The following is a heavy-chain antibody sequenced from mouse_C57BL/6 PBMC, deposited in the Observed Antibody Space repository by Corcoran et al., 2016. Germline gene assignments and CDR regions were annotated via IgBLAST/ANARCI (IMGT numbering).Heavy chain of an antibody. CDR3: ARGGLYGRSYLGV. CDR1: GYTFTTYG. D-gene: IGHD1-1*01. J-gene: IGHJ1*03. V-gene: IGHV9-3*01. CDR2: INTYSGVP. Sequence: QIQLVQSGPELKKPGETVKISCKAYGYTFTTYGMSWVKQAPGKGLKWMGWINTYSGVPTYADDLKGRFAFSLENYARTAELQINNLKNEDTATYFCARGGLYGRSYLGVWGTGTTVTVSS.